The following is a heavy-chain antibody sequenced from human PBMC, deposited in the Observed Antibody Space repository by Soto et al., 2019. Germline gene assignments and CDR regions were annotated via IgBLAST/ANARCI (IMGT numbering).Heavy chain of an antibody. D-gene: IGHD3-16*01. V-gene: IGHV4-59*01. Sequence: SSETLSLTCTVSGGSISSYYWSWIRQPPGKGLEWIGYIYYSGSTNYNPSLKSRVTISVDTSKNQFSLKLSSVTAADTAVYYCARAQGVYGMDVWGQGTTVTVSS. CDR2: IYYSGST. CDR3: ARAQGVYGMDV. J-gene: IGHJ6*02. CDR1: GGSISSYY.